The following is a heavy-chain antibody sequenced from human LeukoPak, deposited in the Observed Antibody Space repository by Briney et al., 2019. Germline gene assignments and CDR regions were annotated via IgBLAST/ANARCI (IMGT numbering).Heavy chain of an antibody. V-gene: IGHV3-11*01. CDR3: ARAIAAALSPIYGMDV. Sequence: PGGSLRLSCAASGYSFSSYAMSWIRQAPGKGLEWVSYISSSGSTIYYADSVKGRFTISRDNAKNSLYLQMNSLRAEDTAVYYCARAIAAALSPIYGMDVWGQGTTVTVSS. CDR2: ISSSGSTI. CDR1: GYSFSSYA. D-gene: IGHD6-13*01. J-gene: IGHJ6*02.